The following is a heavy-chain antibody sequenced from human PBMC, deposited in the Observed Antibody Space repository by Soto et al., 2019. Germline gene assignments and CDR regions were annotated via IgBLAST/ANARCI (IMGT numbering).Heavy chain of an antibody. Sequence: QVQLVQSGAEVKKPGASVKVSCKASGYTFTSYGISWVRQAPGQGLEWMGWISAYNGNTNYAQKLQGRVTMTTDTSTRTAYMELRRLRSDDTAVYYCARDLGYYDFWSGYYTTYYYYYYGMDVWGQGTTVTVSS. V-gene: IGHV1-18*04. CDR2: ISAYNGNT. D-gene: IGHD3-3*01. J-gene: IGHJ6*02. CDR1: GYTFTSYG. CDR3: ARDLGYYDFWSGYYTTYYYYYYGMDV.